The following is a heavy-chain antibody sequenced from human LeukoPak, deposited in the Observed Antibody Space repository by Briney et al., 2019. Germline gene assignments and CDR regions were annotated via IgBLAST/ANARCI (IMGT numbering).Heavy chain of an antibody. CDR2: ISDDGSNT. V-gene: IGHV3-30*01. D-gene: IGHD1-7*01. CDR1: GFTFSSFA. Sequence: GGSLRLSCAASGFTFSSFAIHWVRQARGKGLEWVAVISDDGSNTYYAYSVKGRFTISRDNSKNTVYLQMNSLRAEDTAVYYCAKDQRRSTWNYGDAIDFWGQGTMVFVSS. CDR3: AKDQRRSTWNYGDAIDF. J-gene: IGHJ3*01.